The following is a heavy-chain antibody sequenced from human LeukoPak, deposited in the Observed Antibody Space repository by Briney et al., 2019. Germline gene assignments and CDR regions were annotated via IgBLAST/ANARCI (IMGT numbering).Heavy chain of an antibody. Sequence: ASVKVSCKASGYTFTVYYMHWVRQAPGQGLEWMGWINPNSGGTNYAQKFQGRVTMTRDTSISTAYMELSRLRSDDTAVYYCARRLGYCSSTSCYGFDYWGQGTLVTVSS. J-gene: IGHJ4*02. D-gene: IGHD2-2*01. CDR1: GYTFTVYY. CDR3: ARRLGYCSSTSCYGFDY. CDR2: INPNSGGT. V-gene: IGHV1-2*02.